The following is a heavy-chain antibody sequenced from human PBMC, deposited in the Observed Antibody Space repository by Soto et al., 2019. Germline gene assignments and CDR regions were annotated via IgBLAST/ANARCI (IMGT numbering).Heavy chain of an antibody. CDR1: GFTFDDYA. CDR2: ISWNSGSI. CDR3: AKDFRRHYYYYMDV. D-gene: IGHD3-10*01. J-gene: IGHJ6*03. Sequence: EVQLVESGGGLVQPGRSLRLSCAASGFTFDDYAMHWVRQAPGKGLEWVSGISWNSGSIGYADSVKGRFTISRDNAKNSLYLQMNSLRAEDTALYYCAKDFRRHYYYYMDVWGKGTTVTVSS. V-gene: IGHV3-9*01.